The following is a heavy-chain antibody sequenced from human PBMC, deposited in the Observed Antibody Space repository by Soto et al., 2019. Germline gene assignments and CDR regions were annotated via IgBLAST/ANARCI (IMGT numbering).Heavy chain of an antibody. CDR2: ISAYNGNA. CDR3: ARDRTYDILTGYLNWFDP. J-gene: IGHJ5*02. CDR1: GYTFTSYG. D-gene: IGHD3-9*01. V-gene: IGHV1-18*04. Sequence: ASVKVSCKASGYTFTSYGISWVRQAPGQGLEWMGWISAYNGNANYAQKLQGRVTMTTDTSTSTAYMELRSLRSDDTAVYYCARDRTYDILTGYLNWFDPWGQGTLVTVSS.